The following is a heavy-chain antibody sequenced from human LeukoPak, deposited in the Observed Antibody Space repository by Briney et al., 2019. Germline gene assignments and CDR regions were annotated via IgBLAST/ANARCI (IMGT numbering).Heavy chain of an antibody. D-gene: IGHD4-17*01. CDR2: IYTSGST. CDR3: ARWKYVDYERTFDY. Sequence: SETLSLTCTVSGGSISSYYWSWIRQPAGKGLEWIGRIYTSGSTNYNPSLKSRVTISVDTPKNQFSLKLTSATAADTAIYYCARWKYVDYERTFDYWGQGALVTVSS. CDR1: GGSISSYY. V-gene: IGHV4-4*07. J-gene: IGHJ4*02.